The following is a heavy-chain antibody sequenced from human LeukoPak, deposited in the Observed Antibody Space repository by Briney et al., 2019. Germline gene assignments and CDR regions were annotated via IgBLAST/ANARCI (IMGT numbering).Heavy chain of an antibody. CDR1: GGSISSYY. J-gene: IGHJ3*02. Sequence: SETLSLTCTVSGGSISSYYWSWIRQPAGKGLEWIGRIYTSGSTNYNPSLKSRVTMSVDTSKDQFSLKLSSMTAADTAVYYCAREFAPYYYDSSGYWAHAFDIWGQGTMVTVSS. CDR3: AREFAPYYYDSSGYWAHAFDI. V-gene: IGHV4-4*07. D-gene: IGHD3-22*01. CDR2: IYTSGST.